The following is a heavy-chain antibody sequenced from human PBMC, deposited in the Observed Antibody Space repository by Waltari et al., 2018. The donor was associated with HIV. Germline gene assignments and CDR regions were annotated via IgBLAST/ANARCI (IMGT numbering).Heavy chain of an antibody. Sequence: EVQLVESGGGLIQPGGALRLSFAASDFTVSDDSMTWVRQATGKGLGWVSLLQAGGDTTYADSVRGRFTISRDSSKNTLYLQMNGLRAEDTAVYYCALGCGGTWCFGSWGQGTLLTVSS. J-gene: IGHJ5*01. CDR3: ALGCGGTWCFGS. CDR2: LQAGGDT. CDR1: DFTVSDDS. D-gene: IGHD2-8*02. V-gene: IGHV3-53*01.